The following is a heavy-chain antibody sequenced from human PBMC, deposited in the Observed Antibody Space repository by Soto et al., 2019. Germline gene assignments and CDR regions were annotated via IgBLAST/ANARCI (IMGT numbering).Heavy chain of an antibody. J-gene: IGHJ5*02. CDR3: VKNSGWFNT. CDR1: GFPFSSTD. CDR2: IGGSGETT. Sequence: GESLKISCAASGFPFSSTDMSWVRQAPGKGLEWVSTIGGSGETTYYAESVKGRFTISRDNSKNTVYLQMSSLTADDTALYYCVKNSGWFNTWGQGALVTVSS. D-gene: IGHD3-10*01. V-gene: IGHV3-23*01.